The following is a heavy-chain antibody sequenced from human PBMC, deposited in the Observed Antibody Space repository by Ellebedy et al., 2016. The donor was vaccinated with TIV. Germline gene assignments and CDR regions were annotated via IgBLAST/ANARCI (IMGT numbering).Heavy chain of an antibody. J-gene: IGHJ4*02. D-gene: IGHD2-8*01. Sequence: PGGSLRLSCAAPGLRFSNYGISWVRQAPGKELEWVANIKQDGSGRFYVDSVKCRFTISRDNAKNSFDLQMNNLRAEDTAVYYCASCHFANGVCYLFDYWGQGTLVTVSS. V-gene: IGHV3-7*03. CDR3: ASCHFANGVCYLFDY. CDR1: GLRFSNYG. CDR2: IKQDGSGR.